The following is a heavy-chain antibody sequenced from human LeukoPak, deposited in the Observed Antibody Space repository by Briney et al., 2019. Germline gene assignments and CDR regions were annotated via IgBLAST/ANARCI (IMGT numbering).Heavy chain of an antibody. D-gene: IGHD3-9*01. V-gene: IGHV3-23*01. CDR1: VFIFSSYA. Sequence: PGRCLSLFCAASVFIFSSYAMSWVRQAPGKGLEWVSAISGSDGSTYYADSGKGRFTIARDNTKNTLYLQRNSLRAEDTAVYYCAGYYDILPGYYYFDYWGQGTLVTVAS. CDR3: AGYYDILPGYYYFDY. CDR2: ISGSDGST. J-gene: IGHJ4*02.